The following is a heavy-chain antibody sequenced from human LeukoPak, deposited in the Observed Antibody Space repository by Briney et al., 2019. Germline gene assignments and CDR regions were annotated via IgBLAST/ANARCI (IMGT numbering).Heavy chain of an antibody. D-gene: IGHD2-2*01. CDR2: INHSGST. J-gene: IGHJ6*03. Sequence: PGGSLRLSCTASGFTFGDYAMSWVRQAPGKGLEWIGEINHSGSTNYNPSLKSRVTISVDTSKNQFSLKLSSVIAADTAVYYCARTTEGYCSSASCFGFSYSYYMDVWGKGTTVTISS. V-gene: IGHV4-34*01. CDR1: GFTFGDYA. CDR3: ARTTEGYCSSASCFGFSYSYYMDV.